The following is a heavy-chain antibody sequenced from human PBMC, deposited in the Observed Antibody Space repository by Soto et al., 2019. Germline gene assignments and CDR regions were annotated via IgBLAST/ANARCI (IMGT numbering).Heavy chain of an antibody. CDR3: ARDRDIVVVPAAQYGMDV. CDR2: IIPIFGTA. D-gene: IGHD2-2*01. V-gene: IGHV1-69*13. CDR1: GGTFSSYA. Sequence: SVKVSCKASGGTFSSYAISWVRQAPGQGLEWMGGIIPIFGTAKYAQKFQGRVTITADESTSTAYMELSSLRSDDTAVYYCARDRDIVVVPAAQYGMDVWGQGTTVTVSS. J-gene: IGHJ6*02.